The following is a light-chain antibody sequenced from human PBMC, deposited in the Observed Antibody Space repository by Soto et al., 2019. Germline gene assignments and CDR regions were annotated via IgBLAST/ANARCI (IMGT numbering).Light chain of an antibody. CDR3: TSYKRSNILV. CDR1: SSDIGDYNY. Sequence: QSALTQPASVSGSPGQSITISCTGTSSDIGDYNYVSWYQQHPGNAPKVLIYDVSNRPSGVSDRFSGSKSGNTASLTISGLQAEDEADYYCTSYKRSNILVFGGGTKVTVL. J-gene: IGLJ3*02. V-gene: IGLV2-14*03. CDR2: DVS.